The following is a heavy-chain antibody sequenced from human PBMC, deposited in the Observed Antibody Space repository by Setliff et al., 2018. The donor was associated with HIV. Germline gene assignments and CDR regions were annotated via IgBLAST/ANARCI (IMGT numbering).Heavy chain of an antibody. CDR3: ARDRYYDSSGYYWFDAFDI. D-gene: IGHD3-22*01. J-gene: IGHJ3*02. CDR1: RYTFTGYY. V-gene: IGHV1-2*02. Sequence: ASVKASCKASRYTFTGYYMHWVRQAPGQGLEWMGWINPNSGGTNYAQKFQGRVTMTRDTSISTAYMELSRLRSDDTAVYYCARDRYYDSSGYYWFDAFDIWGQGTMVTVSS. CDR2: INPNSGGT.